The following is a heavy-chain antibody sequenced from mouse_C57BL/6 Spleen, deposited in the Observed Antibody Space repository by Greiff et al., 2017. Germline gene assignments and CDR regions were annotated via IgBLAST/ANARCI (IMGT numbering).Heavy chain of an antibody. CDR1: GFTFSSYT. J-gene: IGHJ2*01. CDR2: ISGGGGNT. D-gene: IGHD2-5*01. CDR3: ARQGYSNFDY. Sequence: EVHLVESGGGLVKPGGSLKLSCAASGFTFSSYTMSWVRQTPEKRLEWVATISGGGGNTYYPDSVKGRFTISRDNAKNTLYLQMSSLRSEDTALYYCARQGYSNFDYWGQGTTLTVSS. V-gene: IGHV5-9*01.